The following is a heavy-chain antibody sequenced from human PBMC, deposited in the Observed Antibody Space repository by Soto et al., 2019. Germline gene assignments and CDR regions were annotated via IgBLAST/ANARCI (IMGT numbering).Heavy chain of an antibody. V-gene: IGHV1-69*02. CDR1: GGTFSSYT. CDR3: APFPPVVMYY. Sequence: QVQLVQSGAEVKKPGSSVKVSCKASGGTFSSYTISWVRQAPGQGLEWMGRIIPILGIANYAQKFQGRVTITADKAASTAYMELSSLRSEDTAVYYSAPFPPVVMYYWGQGTLVTVSS. CDR2: IIPILGIA. J-gene: IGHJ4*02. D-gene: IGHD3-16*01.